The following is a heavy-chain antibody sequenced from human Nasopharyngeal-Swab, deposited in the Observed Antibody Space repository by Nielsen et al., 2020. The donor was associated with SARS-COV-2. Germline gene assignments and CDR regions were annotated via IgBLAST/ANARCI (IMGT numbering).Heavy chain of an antibody. CDR2: IYYSGST. Sequence: GSLRLSCTVSGGSISSYYWSWIRQPPGKGLEWIGYIYYSGSTNYNPSLKSRVTISVDTSKNQFSLKLSSVTAADTAVYYCARLALGYCTNGVCYQGFDPWGQGTLVTVSS. J-gene: IGHJ5*02. V-gene: IGHV4-59*08. D-gene: IGHD2-8*01. CDR3: ARLALGYCTNGVCYQGFDP. CDR1: GGSISSYY.